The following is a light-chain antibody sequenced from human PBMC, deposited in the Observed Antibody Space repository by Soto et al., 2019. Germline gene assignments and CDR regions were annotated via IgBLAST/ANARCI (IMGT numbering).Light chain of an antibody. V-gene: IGKV3-20*01. Sequence: EIVLTQSPGTLSLSPGERATLSCRASQSVSSSYLAWYQQKPGQAPRLLIYGASSRATGNPDRFSGSGSGTDFTLTISRLEPEDFAVYYSQQYGSLPYTVGRGTKLEIK. CDR1: QSVSSSY. CDR2: GAS. CDR3: QQYGSLPYT. J-gene: IGKJ2*01.